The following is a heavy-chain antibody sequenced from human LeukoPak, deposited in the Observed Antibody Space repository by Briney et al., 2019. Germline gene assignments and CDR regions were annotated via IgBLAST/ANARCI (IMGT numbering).Heavy chain of an antibody. CDR3: AKEIRPGWFGLWDY. J-gene: IGHJ4*02. Sequence: GGSLRLSCGASGFTLSNYAMNWVRQAPGKGLEWVSAVSGSGDTTYYADSVKGRFTISRDNFNNTLFLQMNSLRAEDAALYYCAKEIRPGWFGLWDYWGQGTLVTVSS. CDR1: GFTLSNYA. D-gene: IGHD3-10*01. CDR2: VSGSGDTT. V-gene: IGHV3-23*01.